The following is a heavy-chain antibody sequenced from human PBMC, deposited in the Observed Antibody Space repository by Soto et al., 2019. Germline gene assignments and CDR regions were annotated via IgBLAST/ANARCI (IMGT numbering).Heavy chain of an antibody. CDR3: AKVSTTRDAFDI. J-gene: IGHJ3*02. CDR1: GFTFSSYG. CDR2: ISYDGSNK. D-gene: IGHD5-12*01. V-gene: IGHV3-30*18. Sequence: GSLRLSCAASGFTFSSYGMHWVRQAPGKGLEWVAVISYDGSNKYYADSVKGRFTISRDNSKNTLYLQMNSLRAEDTAVYYCAKVSTTRDAFDIWGQGTMVTVSS.